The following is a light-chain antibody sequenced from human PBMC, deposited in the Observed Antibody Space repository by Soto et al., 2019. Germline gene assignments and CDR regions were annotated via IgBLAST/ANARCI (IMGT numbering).Light chain of an antibody. CDR3: QQYYSYSDT. V-gene: IGKV1-8*01. CDR2: VAS. CDR1: QGISSY. Sequence: AIRMTQSPSSFSASTGDRVTITCRASQGISSYLAWYQQKPGKALKLLIDVASTLQSGVPSRFSGSGSGTDFNLTISCLQSEDFATYFCQQYYSYSDTFGQGTKLQIK. J-gene: IGKJ2*01.